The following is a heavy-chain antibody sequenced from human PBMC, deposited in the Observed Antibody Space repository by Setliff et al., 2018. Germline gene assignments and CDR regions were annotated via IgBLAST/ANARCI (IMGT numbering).Heavy chain of an antibody. V-gene: IGHV3-15*07. J-gene: IGHJ3*02. Sequence: SCAVSGFTFSKAWMHWVRQAPGKGLEWVGRVKSNTDGGAIDYAAPVKGRFTISRDNSKNTLYLQMNSLRVDDTAVYYCVGDPPQSGYAFAIWGQGTMVTVSS. CDR2: VKSNTDGGAI. CDR3: VGDPPQSGYAFAI. CDR1: GFTFSKAW. D-gene: IGHD1-26*01.